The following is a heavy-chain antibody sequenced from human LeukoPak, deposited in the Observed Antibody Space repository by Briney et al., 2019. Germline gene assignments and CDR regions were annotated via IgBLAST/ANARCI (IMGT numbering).Heavy chain of an antibody. J-gene: IGHJ4*02. CDR2: ISGSGGST. D-gene: IGHD2-15*01. CDR1: GFTFTSYA. V-gene: IGHV3-23*01. CDR3: AKLSAVVMVVATVDY. Sequence: PGGALRLSCAASGFTFTSYALTWVRQAPGEGLPWVSAISGSGGSTYYADSVKGRFTISRDNSKSTLYLQMNSLRAEDTAVYYCAKLSAVVMVVATVDYWGQGTLVTVSS.